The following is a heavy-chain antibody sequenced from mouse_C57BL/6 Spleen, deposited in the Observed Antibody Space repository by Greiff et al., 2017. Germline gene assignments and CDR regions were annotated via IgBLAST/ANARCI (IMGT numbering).Heavy chain of an antibody. Sequence: EVMLVESEGGLVQPGSSMTLSCTASGFTFSDYYMAWVRQVPEKGLEWVANINYDGSSTYYLDSLKSRFIISRDNAKNILYLQMSSLKSEDTATYYCARGGTTANFDVWGTGTTVTVSS. CDR3: ARGGTTANFDV. CDR1: GFTFSDYY. J-gene: IGHJ1*03. D-gene: IGHD1-2*01. V-gene: IGHV5-16*01. CDR2: INYDGSST.